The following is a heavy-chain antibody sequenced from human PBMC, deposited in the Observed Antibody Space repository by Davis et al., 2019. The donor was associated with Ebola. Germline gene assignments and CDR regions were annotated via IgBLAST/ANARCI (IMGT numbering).Heavy chain of an antibody. J-gene: IGHJ3*01. Sequence: GESLKISCAASGFTFSSYRMNWVRQAPGKGLEWVSSISSSSGYIYYADSVKGRFTISRDNTKNSLYLQMNSLRVEDTAIYYCAKDTSNVWFDVWGQGTMVTVSS. CDR2: ISSSSGYI. CDR3: AKDTSNVWFDV. CDR1: GFTFSSYR. D-gene: IGHD6-19*01. V-gene: IGHV3-21*04.